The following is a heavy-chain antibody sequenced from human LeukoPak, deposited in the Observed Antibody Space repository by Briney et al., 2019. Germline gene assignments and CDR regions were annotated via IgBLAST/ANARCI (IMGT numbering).Heavy chain of an antibody. CDR3: AREWGPAAAPFDY. D-gene: IGHD6-13*01. CDR2: IIPIFGTA. J-gene: IGHJ4*02. V-gene: IGHV1-69*05. CDR1: GGTFSSYA. Sequence: SVKVSCKASGGTFSSYAISWVRQAPGQGLEWMGGIIPIFGTANYAQKFQGRVTVTTDESTSTAYMELSSLRSEDTAVYYCAREWGPAAAPFDYWGQGTLVTVSS.